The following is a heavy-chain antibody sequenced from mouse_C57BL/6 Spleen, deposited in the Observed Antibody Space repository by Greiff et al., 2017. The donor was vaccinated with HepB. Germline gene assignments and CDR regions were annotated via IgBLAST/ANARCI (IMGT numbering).Heavy chain of an antibody. CDR2: IDPSDSYT. Sequence: QVQLQQPGAELVMPGASVKLSCKASGYTFTSYWMHWVKQRPGQGLEWIGEIDPSDSYTNYNQKFKGKSTLTVDKSSSTAYMQLSSLTSEDSAVYYCARSGWADWGQGTLVTVSA. CDR1: GYTFTSYW. CDR3: ARSGWAD. J-gene: IGHJ3*01. V-gene: IGHV1-69*01. D-gene: IGHD3-2*02.